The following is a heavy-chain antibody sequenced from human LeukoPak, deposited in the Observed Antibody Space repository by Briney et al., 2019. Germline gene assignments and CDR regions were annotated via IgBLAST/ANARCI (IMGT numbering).Heavy chain of an antibody. Sequence: GGSLRLSCAAAGFIFSSYEMNWVRQAPGKGLEWVAVIWFDGSNKYYADSVKGRFTISRENSKNMMYLQMNSLRAEDTGVYYCARGRGMVITGDASDIWGQGTMVTVSS. CDR2: IWFDGSNK. D-gene: IGHD2-21*01. J-gene: IGHJ3*02. CDR3: ARGRGMVITGDASDI. V-gene: IGHV3-33*08. CDR1: GFIFSSYE.